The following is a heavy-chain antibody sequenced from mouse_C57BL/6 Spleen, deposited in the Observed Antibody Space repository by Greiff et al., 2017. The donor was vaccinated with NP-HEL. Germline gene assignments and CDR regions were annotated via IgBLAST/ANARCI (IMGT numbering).Heavy chain of an antibody. J-gene: IGHJ1*03. Sequence: QVQLQQPGAELVRPGSSVKLSCKASGYTFTSYWMHWVKQRPIQGLEWIGNIDPSDSETHYNQKFKDKATLTVDKSSSTAYMQLSSLTSEDSAVYYCGGYGRSPYWYFDVWGTGTTVTVSS. V-gene: IGHV1-52*01. CDR1: GYTFTSYW. D-gene: IGHD1-1*01. CDR2: IDPSDSET. CDR3: GGYGRSPYWYFDV.